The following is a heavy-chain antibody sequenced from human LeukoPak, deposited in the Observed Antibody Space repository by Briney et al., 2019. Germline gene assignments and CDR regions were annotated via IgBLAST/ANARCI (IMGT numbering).Heavy chain of an antibody. CDR2: IYYSGST. CDR1: GFTFSSYAMH. V-gene: IGHV4-30-4*01. Sequence: LRLSCAASGFTFSSYAMHWVRQPPGKGLEWIGYIYYSGSTYYNPSLKSRVTISVDTSKNQFSLKLSSVTAADTAVYYCARGIAVAEETPSDLWGRGTLVTVSS. CDR3: ARGIAVAEETPSDL. D-gene: IGHD6-19*01. J-gene: IGHJ2*01.